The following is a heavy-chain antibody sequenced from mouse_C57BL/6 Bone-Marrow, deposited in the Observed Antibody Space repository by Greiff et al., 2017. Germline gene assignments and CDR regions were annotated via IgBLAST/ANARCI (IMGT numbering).Heavy chain of an antibody. CDR2: IYPGSGST. CDR1: GYTFTSYW. D-gene: IGHD1-1*01. V-gene: IGHV1-55*01. CDR3: TRLRTVVASFDY. Sequence: QVQLQQPGAELVKPGASVKMSCKASGYTFTSYWITWVKQRPGQGLEWIGDIYPGSGSTNYNEKFKSKATLTVDTSSSPAYMQLSSLTSEDSAVYCCTRLRTVVASFDYWGQGTTRTVSS. J-gene: IGHJ2*01.